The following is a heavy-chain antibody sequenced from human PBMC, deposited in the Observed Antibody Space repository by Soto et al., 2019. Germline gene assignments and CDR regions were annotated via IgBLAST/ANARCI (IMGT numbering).Heavy chain of an antibody. CDR1: GYSFTSYS. J-gene: IGHJ5*02. Sequence: ASVNVSCKTSGYSFTSYSTAWVRQAPGQGLEWMGWISAYNGNTNYAQKFQGRVTMTTDTSTSTAYMELRSLRSDDTAVYYCASRYCGSPRCHPWGQGTLVTVSS. V-gene: IGHV1-18*01. CDR3: ASRYCGSPRCHP. D-gene: IGHD2-21*01. CDR2: ISAYNGNT.